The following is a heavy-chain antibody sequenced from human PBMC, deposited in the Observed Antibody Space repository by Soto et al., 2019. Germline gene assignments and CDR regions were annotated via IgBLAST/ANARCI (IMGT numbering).Heavy chain of an antibody. CDR1: GGSISSGDYY. Sequence: QVQLQESGPGVVKPSQTLSLTCTVSGGSISSGDYYWSWIRQPPGKGLEWIGYIYYSGSTYYKPSLKCGVTILVATAKNQFSLQLSSVTAADTAVYYCASVYRSGGSCYWGGNWFDPWGQGTLVTVSS. J-gene: IGHJ5*02. V-gene: IGHV4-30-4*01. D-gene: IGHD2-15*01. CDR3: ASVYRSGGSCYWGGNWFDP. CDR2: IYYSGST.